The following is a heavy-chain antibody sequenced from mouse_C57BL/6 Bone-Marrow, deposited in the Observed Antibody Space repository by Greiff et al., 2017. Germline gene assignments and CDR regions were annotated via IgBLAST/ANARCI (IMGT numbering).Heavy chain of an antibody. CDR1: GFTFSSYA. CDR2: ISDGDSYT. Sequence: EVKLMESGGGLVKPGGSLKLSCAASGFTFSSYAMSWVRQTPEKRLEWVATISDGDSYTYYPENVKGRFTISRDNAKNNLYLQMSHMKSEDTAMDYCARDCYPMDYWGQGTSVTDSS. J-gene: IGHJ4*01. D-gene: IGHD1-1*01. CDR3: ARDCYPMDY. V-gene: IGHV5-4*01.